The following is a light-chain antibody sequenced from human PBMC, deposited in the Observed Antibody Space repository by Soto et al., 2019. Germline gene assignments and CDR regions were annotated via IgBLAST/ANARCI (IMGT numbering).Light chain of an antibody. V-gene: IGKV2-24*01. J-gene: IGKJ1*01. CDR2: KIS. CDR3: MQSKHYPRT. CDR1: QSIVHSDGNTY. Sequence: DVLLTQTPLSSPVTLGQTASISCRASQSIVHSDGNTYLSWLQQRPGQTPRLLIYKISNRFSGVPDRFSGSGSGTDFTLKISRLEAEDVGVYYCMQSKHYPRTFGQGTKVEIK.